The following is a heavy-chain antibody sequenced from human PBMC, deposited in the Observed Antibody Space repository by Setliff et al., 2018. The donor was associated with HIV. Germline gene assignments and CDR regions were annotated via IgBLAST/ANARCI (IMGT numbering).Heavy chain of an antibody. V-gene: IGHV3-23*01. Sequence: GGSLRLSCAASGFTFSSYAMSWVRQAPGKGLEWVSVISGSAGSTYYADSVKGRFTISRDNSKNTLYLQMNSLRAEDTAVYYCAKDDVPRDFDIWGQGTMVTVSS. CDR1: GFTFSSYA. CDR3: AKDDVPRDFDI. CDR2: ISGSAGST. J-gene: IGHJ3*02.